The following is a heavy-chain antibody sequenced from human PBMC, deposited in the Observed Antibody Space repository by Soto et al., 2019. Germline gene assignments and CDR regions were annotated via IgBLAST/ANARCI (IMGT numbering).Heavy chain of an antibody. V-gene: IGHV4-4*02. Sequence: QVQLQESGPGLVKPSETLSLTCAVSGGPITTTTWWAWVRLPPGKGLEWIGELHHDGTTNYNPSLESRITMSPAKSNHHFSLKLTSLTAADTAIYYCATQTISYTWGVWGRGTTVTVSS. CDR3: ATQTISYTWGV. CDR1: GGPITTTTW. J-gene: IGHJ6*02. D-gene: IGHD3-16*01. CDR2: LHHDGTT.